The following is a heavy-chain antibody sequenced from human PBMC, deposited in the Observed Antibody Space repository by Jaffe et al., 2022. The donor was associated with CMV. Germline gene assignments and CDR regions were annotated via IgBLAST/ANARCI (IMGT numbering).Heavy chain of an antibody. Sequence: QVQLQESGPGLVKPSGTLSLTCAVSGGSISRSNWWSWVRQPPGKGLEWIGEIYDSGSTNYNPSLKSRVTISVDKSKNQFSLNLNSVTAADTAVYYCARGPPYYYDNSGYYYFDPWGQGTLVTVSS. CDR3: ARGPPYYYDNSGYYYFDP. CDR2: IYDSGST. J-gene: IGHJ5*02. CDR1: GGSISRSNW. D-gene: IGHD3-22*01. V-gene: IGHV4-4*02.